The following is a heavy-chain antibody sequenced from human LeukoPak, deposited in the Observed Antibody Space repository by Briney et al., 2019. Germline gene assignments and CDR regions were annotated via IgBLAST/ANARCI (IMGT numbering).Heavy chain of an antibody. CDR2: ISSSSSYI. Sequence: GGSLRLSCAASGFTFSSYSMNRVRQAPGKGLEWVSSISSSSSYIYYADSVKGRFTISRDNAKNSLYLQMNSLRAEDTAVYYCAKDLGRSSSGWYYWGQGTLVTVSS. CDR1: GFTFSSYS. CDR3: AKDLGRSSSGWYY. J-gene: IGHJ4*02. V-gene: IGHV3-21*04. D-gene: IGHD6-19*01.